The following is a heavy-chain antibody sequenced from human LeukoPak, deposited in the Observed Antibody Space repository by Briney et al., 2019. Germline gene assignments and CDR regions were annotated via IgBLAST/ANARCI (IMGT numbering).Heavy chain of an antibody. CDR1: GFTFSGHW. CDR2: INQGGSDK. Sequence: GGSLRLSCAASGFTFSGHWMSWVRQAPGKGLEWVANINQGGSDKYYVDSVKGRFTISRDNANNLLYLQMNSLRAEDTAVYYCARLVGAKSLDYWGQGTLVTVSS. CDR3: ARLVGAKSLDY. J-gene: IGHJ4*02. D-gene: IGHD1-26*01. V-gene: IGHV3-7*01.